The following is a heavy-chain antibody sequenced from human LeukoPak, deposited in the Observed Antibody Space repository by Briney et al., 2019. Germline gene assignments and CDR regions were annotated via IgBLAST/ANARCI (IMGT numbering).Heavy chain of an antibody. V-gene: IGHV1-2*02. CDR1: GYTFTGYY. Sequence: ASVKVSCKASGYTFTGYYMHWVRQAPGQGLEWMGWINPNSGGTNYAQKFQGRVTMTRDTSISTAYMELSRLRSDDTAVYYRARGYSYGFDYYGMDVWGQGTTVTVSS. D-gene: IGHD5-18*01. CDR3: ARGYSYGFDYYGMDV. J-gene: IGHJ6*02. CDR2: INPNSGGT.